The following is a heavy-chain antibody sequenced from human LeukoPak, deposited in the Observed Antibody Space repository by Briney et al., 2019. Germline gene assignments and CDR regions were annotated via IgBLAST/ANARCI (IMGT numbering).Heavy chain of an antibody. CDR3: ARPKYYCDSSGPHAFDI. J-gene: IGHJ3*02. CDR1: GYTFPSYG. V-gene: IGHV1-18*01. Sequence: GASVKVSCKASGYTFPSYGISWVRQAPGQGLEWMGWISAYNGNTDYAQKLQGRVTMTTDTSTSTAYMELRSLRSDDTAVYYCARPKYYCDSSGPHAFDIWGQGTMVTVSS. CDR2: ISAYNGNT. D-gene: IGHD3-22*01.